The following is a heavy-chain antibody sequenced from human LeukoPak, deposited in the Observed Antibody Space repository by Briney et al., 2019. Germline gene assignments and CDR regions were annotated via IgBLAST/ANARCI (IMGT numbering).Heavy chain of an antibody. CDR3: ARPLQGRTVTLHY. J-gene: IGHJ4*02. Sequence: SETLSLTCTVSGGSISSYYWSWIRQPPGKGLEWIGYIYYTGSTNYNPSLKSRVTISADTSKDQFSLKLTSVTAADTAVYYCARPLQGRTVTLHYWGQGTLVTVSS. V-gene: IGHV4-59*01. D-gene: IGHD4-17*01. CDR1: GGSISSYY. CDR2: IYYTGST.